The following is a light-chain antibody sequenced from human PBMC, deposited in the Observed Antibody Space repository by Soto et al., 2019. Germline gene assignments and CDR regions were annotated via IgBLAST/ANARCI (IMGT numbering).Light chain of an antibody. Sequence: DIQMTQSPSSLSASVGDSVTITCQASQSISSFLNWYQQKPGKAPKVLVYGVSSLHSGVPSRFSGSGSGTDFTLIISSLQPEDFATYYCQQSYTTPRTFGQGTRLEIK. CDR2: GVS. CDR1: QSISSF. J-gene: IGKJ5*01. V-gene: IGKV1-39*01. CDR3: QQSYTTPRT.